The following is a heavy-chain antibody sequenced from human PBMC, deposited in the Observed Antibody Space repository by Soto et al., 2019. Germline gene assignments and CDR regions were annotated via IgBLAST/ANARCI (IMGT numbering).Heavy chain of an antibody. CDR2: IFWNGEK. CDR1: GFSPRDSKVG. D-gene: IGHD1-26*01. V-gene: IGHV2-26*01. J-gene: IGHJ4*02. CDR3: AHLRQWEGAHASEY. Sequence: QVTLKESGPVLVKPTETLTLTCAVSGFSPRDSKVGVSSIGQPPEKALEWLAHIFWNGEKSYSTALERRLNTAKDPAKGQVVLTLTNLDPVDAATYFSAHLRQWEGAHASEYWGPGTLVNVS.